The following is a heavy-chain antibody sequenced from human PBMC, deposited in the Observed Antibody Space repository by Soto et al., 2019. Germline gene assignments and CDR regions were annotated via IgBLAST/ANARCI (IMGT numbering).Heavy chain of an antibody. J-gene: IGHJ4*02. V-gene: IGHV3-23*01. CDR3: AKDYYSLLGSHVKSTIFDY. Sequence: GGSLRLSCAASGFTFSSYAMSWVRQAPGKGLEWVSAISGSGGSTSYADSVKGRFAISRDNSKNTLYLQMNSLRAEDTAVYYCAKDYYSLLGSHVKSTIFDYWGQGTLVTVSS. CDR1: GFTFSSYA. CDR2: ISGSGGST. D-gene: IGHD1-26*01.